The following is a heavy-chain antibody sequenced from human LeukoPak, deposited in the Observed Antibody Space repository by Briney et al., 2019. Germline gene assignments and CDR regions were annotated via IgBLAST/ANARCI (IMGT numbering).Heavy chain of an antibody. Sequence: PSETLSLTCTVSGGSITSGSYYWSWIRQPAGKGLEWIGRIYTSGSTNYNPSLKSRVTISVDTSKNQFSLKLSSVTAADTAVYYCARVGGTHTSPGLDPWGQGTLVTVSS. J-gene: IGHJ5*02. V-gene: IGHV4-61*02. CDR1: GGSITSGSYY. CDR3: ARVGGTHTSPGLDP. CDR2: IYTSGST. D-gene: IGHD1-26*01.